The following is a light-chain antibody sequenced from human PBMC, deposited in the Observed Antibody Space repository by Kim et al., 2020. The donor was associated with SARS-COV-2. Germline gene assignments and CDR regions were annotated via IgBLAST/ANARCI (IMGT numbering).Light chain of an antibody. V-gene: IGKV1-9*01. Sequence: ASVGDRVTINCRASQGISRYLAWYQQTPGKAPKLLIYAASTLQTGVPSRFSGSGSGTEFTLTINTLQPEDFATYYCQQLDDYPRTFGGGTKVDIK. CDR2: AAS. CDR1: QGISRY. J-gene: IGKJ4*01. CDR3: QQLDDYPRT.